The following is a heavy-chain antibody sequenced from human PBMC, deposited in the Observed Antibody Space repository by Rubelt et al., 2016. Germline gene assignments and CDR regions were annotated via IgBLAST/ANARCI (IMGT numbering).Heavy chain of an antibody. D-gene: IGHD5-24*01. CDR3: ASGAGWLQHDLRV. V-gene: IGHV7-4-1*02. CDR1: GYTFTTYP. J-gene: IGHJ4*02. Sequence: QVQLVQSGSELKKPGASVKVSCKASGYTFTTYPMNWVRQAPGQGLEWMGWINTNTGNPTYAHGFTGRFVFSLDTSVSTAYLQISSLKAEDTAFYYAASGAGWLQHDLRVWGQGTLVTVAS. CDR2: INTNTGNP.